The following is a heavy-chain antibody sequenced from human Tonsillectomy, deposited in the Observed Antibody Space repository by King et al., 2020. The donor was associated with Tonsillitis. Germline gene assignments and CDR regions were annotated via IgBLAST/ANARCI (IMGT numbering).Heavy chain of an antibody. Sequence: VQLVESGGGLVKPGGSLRLSCAASGFTFSSYSMNLVRQAPGKGLEWVSSISSSSSNIYYADSVKGRFTISRDNAKNSLYLQMNSLRAEDTAVYYCARDMGPVLRYFVDAFDIWGQGTTVTVSS. CDR1: GFTFSSYS. CDR3: ARDMGPVLRYFVDAFDI. CDR2: ISSSSSNI. J-gene: IGHJ3*02. D-gene: IGHD3-9*01. V-gene: IGHV3-21*01.